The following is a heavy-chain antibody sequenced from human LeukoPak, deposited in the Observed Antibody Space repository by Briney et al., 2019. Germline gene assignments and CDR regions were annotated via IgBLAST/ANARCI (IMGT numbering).Heavy chain of an antibody. Sequence: PSETLSLTCTVSGGSISSYYWSWIRQPPGKGLEWIGYIYYSGSTNYNPSLKSRVTISVDTSKNQFSLKLSSVTAADTAVYYCASVLSDDYGGKEYYFDYWGQGTLVTVSS. D-gene: IGHD4-23*01. V-gene: IGHV4-59*01. CDR2: IYYSGST. CDR3: ASVLSDDYGGKEYYFDY. J-gene: IGHJ4*02. CDR1: GGSISSYY.